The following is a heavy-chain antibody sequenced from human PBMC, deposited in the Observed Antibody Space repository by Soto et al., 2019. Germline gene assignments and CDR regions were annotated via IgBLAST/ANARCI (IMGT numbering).Heavy chain of an antibody. J-gene: IGHJ4*02. CDR1: GYTFTGYY. Sequence: ASVKVSCNASGYTFTGYYMHWVRQAPVQGLEWMGWINPNSGGTNYAQKFQGWVTMTRDTSISTAYMELSRLSSGDTAVYYCAREGRSDQPPLYYFDYWGQGTLVTVSS. V-gene: IGHV1-2*04. CDR3: AREGRSDQPPLYYFDY. D-gene: IGHD2-2*01. CDR2: INPNSGGT.